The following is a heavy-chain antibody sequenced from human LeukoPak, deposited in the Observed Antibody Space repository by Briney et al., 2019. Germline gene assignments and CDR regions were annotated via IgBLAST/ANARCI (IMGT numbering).Heavy chain of an antibody. V-gene: IGHV3-74*01. CDR1: GFTFSSYW. J-gene: IGHJ3*02. CDR2: IKGDGGST. D-gene: IGHD5-18*01. CDR3: ARGSSGNSYGFAFEI. Sequence: PGGSLRLSCAASGFTFSSYWMHWVRQVSGKGLVWVSRIKGDGGSTTFADSVKGRFTTSRDNAKNTLCLQMNSLRAEDTAVYYCARGSSGNSYGFAFEIWGQGTMVTVSS.